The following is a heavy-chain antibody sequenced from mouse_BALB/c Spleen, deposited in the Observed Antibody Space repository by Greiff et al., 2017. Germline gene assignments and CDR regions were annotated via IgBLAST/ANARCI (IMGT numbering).Heavy chain of an antibody. V-gene: IGHV5-6-4*01. Sequence: EVKLVESGGGLVKPGGSLKLSCAASGFTFSSYTMSWVRQTPEKRLEWVATISSGGSYTYYPDSVKGRFTISRDNAKNTLYLQMSSLKSEDTAMYYCTREDGYYQAWFAYWGQGTLVTVSA. CDR2: ISSGGSYT. CDR1: GFTFSSYT. CDR3: TREDGYYQAWFAY. J-gene: IGHJ3*01. D-gene: IGHD2-3*01.